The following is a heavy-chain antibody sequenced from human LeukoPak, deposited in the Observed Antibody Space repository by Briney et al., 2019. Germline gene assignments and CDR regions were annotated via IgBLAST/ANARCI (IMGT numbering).Heavy chain of an antibody. Sequence: SVKVSCKASGGTFSSYAISWVRQAPGQGLERMGGIIPIFGTANYAQKFQGRVTITTDESTSTAYMELSSLRSEDTAVYYCARDFRIRIAAASGSVSHFDYWGQGTLVTVSS. J-gene: IGHJ4*02. D-gene: IGHD6-13*01. CDR1: GGTFSSYA. CDR3: ARDFRIRIAAASGSVSHFDY. V-gene: IGHV1-69*05. CDR2: IIPIFGTA.